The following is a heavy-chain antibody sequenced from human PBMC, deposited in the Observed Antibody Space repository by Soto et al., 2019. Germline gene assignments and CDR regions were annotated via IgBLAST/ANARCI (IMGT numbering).Heavy chain of an antibody. J-gene: IGHJ4*02. CDR3: ARDPVGAPHFEY. Sequence: SETLSLTCTVGSISTYYWNWIRQSPGKGLEWIGYIYYIGRTNYNPSLKSRVTMSIDTSRNQFSLKLSSVTAADTAVYYCARDPVGAPHFEYWGQGAQVTVSS. CDR1: GSISTYY. CDR2: IYYIGRT. D-gene: IGHD1-26*01. V-gene: IGHV4-59*01.